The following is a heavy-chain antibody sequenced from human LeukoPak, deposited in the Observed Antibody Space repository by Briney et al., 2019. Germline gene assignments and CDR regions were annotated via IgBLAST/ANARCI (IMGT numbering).Heavy chain of an antibody. D-gene: IGHD1-26*01. CDR1: GGTFSSYA. CDR3: ARGGGYSVDY. J-gene: IGHJ4*02. V-gene: IGHV1-69*05. CDR2: IIPIFGTA. Sequence: GASVKVSCKASGGTFSSYAISWVRQAPGQGLEWMGGIIPIFGTANYAQKFQGRVTMTRDTSTSTVYMELSSLRSEDTAVYYCARGGGYSVDYWGQGTLVTVSS.